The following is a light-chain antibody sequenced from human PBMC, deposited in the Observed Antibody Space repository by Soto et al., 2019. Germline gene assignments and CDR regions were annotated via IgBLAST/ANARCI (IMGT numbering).Light chain of an antibody. V-gene: IGLV2-14*01. CDR2: DVS. J-gene: IGLJ1*01. CDR3: SSYTSGSLYV. CDR1: SSDVGGYNY. Sequence: QSALTQPASVSGSPGQSITISCTGTSSDVGGYNYVSWYQQHPGKAPKLMIYDVSNRPSGVSNRFSGSKSGNTASLTISGPQAEDEADYYCSSYTSGSLYVFGTGTKLTAL.